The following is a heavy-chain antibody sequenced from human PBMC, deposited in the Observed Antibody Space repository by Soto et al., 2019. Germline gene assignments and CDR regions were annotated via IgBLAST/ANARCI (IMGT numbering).Heavy chain of an antibody. CDR3: ATQRGDFWSGYYTPKAFDY. Sequence: GASVKVSCKASGGTFRSYAVSWVRQAPGQGLEWMGGIIPIFGTANYAQKFQGRVTITADESTSTAYMELSSLRSEDTAVYYCATQRGDFWSGYYTPKAFDYWGQGTLVTVSS. CDR2: IIPIFGTA. D-gene: IGHD3-3*01. V-gene: IGHV1-69*13. J-gene: IGHJ4*02. CDR1: GGTFRSYA.